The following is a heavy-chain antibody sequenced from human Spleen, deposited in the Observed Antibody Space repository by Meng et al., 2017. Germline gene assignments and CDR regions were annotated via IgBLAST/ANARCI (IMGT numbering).Heavy chain of an antibody. CDR3: ARDPGTMVRGVMDY. Sequence: GESLKISCAGSGFTFSTYWMSWVRQAPGKGLEWVANIKQDGSERYYVDSVKGRFTISRDNAKNSLYLQMNSLRAEDTAVYYCARDPGTMVRGVMDYWGQGTLVTVSS. V-gene: IGHV3-7*01. CDR2: IKQDGSER. CDR1: GFTFSTYW. J-gene: IGHJ4*02. D-gene: IGHD3-10*01.